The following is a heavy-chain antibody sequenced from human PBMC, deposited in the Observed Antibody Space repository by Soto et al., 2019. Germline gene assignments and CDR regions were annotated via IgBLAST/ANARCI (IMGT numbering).Heavy chain of an antibody. J-gene: IGHJ4*02. V-gene: IGHV3-33*01. Sequence: QVQLVESGGGVVQPGRSLRLSCAASGFTFSSYGMHWVRQAPGKGLEWVAVLWYDGSNKYYADSVKGRFTISRDNSKNTLFLQMNSLRAEDTAVYYCARDRGSTSFDYWRQGTLVTVSS. D-gene: IGHD2-2*01. CDR2: LWYDGSNK. CDR1: GFTFSSYG. CDR3: ARDRGSTSFDY.